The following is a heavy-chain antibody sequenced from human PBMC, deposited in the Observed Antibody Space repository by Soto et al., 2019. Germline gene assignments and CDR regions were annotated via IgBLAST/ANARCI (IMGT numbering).Heavy chain of an antibody. CDR3: ATLAMAGDTVYYFNGLDV. D-gene: IGHD3-3*02. CDR1: GFTFSSYGMAFSSYA. J-gene: IGHJ6*02. Sequence: GSLRLSCAASGFTFSSYGMAFSSYAMSWVRQAPGKGLEWLSVISGSGATTFSADSVKGRFTFSKDSSMNSFYLQMDSLKVDDTAVYYCATLAMAGDTVYYFNGLDVWGQGTTVTVS. CDR2: ISGSGATT. V-gene: IGHV3-23*01.